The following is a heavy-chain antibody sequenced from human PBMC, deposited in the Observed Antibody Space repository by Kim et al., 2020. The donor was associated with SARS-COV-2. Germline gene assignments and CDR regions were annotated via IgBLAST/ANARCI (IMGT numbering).Heavy chain of an antibody. Sequence: DSVKGTFTIPRDNAKTTLYLQKNSLSAEDTAVYYCARVTPRVVAARYFDLWGRGTLVTVSS. J-gene: IGHJ2*01. CDR3: ARVTPRVVAARYFDL. V-gene: IGHV3-74*01. D-gene: IGHD2-15*01.